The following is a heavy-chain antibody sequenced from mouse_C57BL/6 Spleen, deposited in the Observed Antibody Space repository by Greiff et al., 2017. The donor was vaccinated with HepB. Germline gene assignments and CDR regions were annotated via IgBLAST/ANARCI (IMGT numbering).Heavy chain of an antibody. CDR1: GFNIKDDF. Sequence: EVQLQQSGAELVRPGASVKLSCTASGFNIKDDFMHWVKQRPEQGLEWIGWIDPENGDTEYASKFQGKATITADTSSNTAYLQLSSLTSEDTAVYYCTRYYGSSDWYFDVWGTGTTVTVSS. J-gene: IGHJ1*03. D-gene: IGHD1-1*01. CDR2: IDPENGDT. CDR3: TRYYGSSDWYFDV. V-gene: IGHV14-4*01.